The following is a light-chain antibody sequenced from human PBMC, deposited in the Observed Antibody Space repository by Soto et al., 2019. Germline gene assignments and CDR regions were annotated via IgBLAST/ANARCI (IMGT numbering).Light chain of an antibody. CDR3: QQYGSSPLT. V-gene: IGKV3-20*01. J-gene: IGKJ1*01. Sequence: EIVLTQSPGTLSLSPGERATLSCRASQSVGSSYLAWYQQKPGQAPRLLIYGASSRATGIPDRFSGSGSGTDFTLNISRLEPEDFAVYYCQQYGSSPLTFGQGTKVEIK. CDR2: GAS. CDR1: QSVGSSY.